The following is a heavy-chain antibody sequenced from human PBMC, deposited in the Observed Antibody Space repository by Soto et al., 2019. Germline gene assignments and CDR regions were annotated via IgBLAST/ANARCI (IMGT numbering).Heavy chain of an antibody. D-gene: IGHD1-1*01. Sequence: EVQLLESGGGLVQPGGSLRLSCAASGFTFSSYAMTWVRQAPGEGLQWVSSISGSGESTFHAASVKGRFTISRDNSKNTLSLQMIRLRAEDTAIYHCAKYSTYWDEDYWGQGTLVTVSS. CDR2: ISGSGEST. V-gene: IGHV3-23*01. CDR1: GFTFSSYA. J-gene: IGHJ4*02. CDR3: AKYSTYWDEDY.